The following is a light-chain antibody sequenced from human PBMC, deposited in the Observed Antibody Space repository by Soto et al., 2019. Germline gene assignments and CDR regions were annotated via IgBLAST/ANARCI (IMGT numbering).Light chain of an antibody. CDR2: RTY. J-gene: IGLJ1*01. V-gene: IGLV1-47*01. Sequence: QSALTQPPSASGTPGQRVTISCSGSSSNIGSNYVYWHQQLPGTAPKLLIYRTYQRPSGVPDRFSGSKSGTSASLAISGLRSEDEADYYCAAWDDTLSAYVFGVGTKVTVL. CDR3: AAWDDTLSAYV. CDR1: SSNIGSNY.